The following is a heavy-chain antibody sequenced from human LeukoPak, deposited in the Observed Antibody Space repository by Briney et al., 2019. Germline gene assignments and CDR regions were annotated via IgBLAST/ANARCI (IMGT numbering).Heavy chain of an antibody. CDR3: ARGGRYAYFLDY. CDR2: IGTAFDT. CDR1: GFTFSSYD. J-gene: IGHJ4*02. V-gene: IGHV3-13*01. Sequence: GGSLRLSCAASGFTFSSYDMHWVRQTTGKSLEWVSAIGTAFDTSYAGSVKGRFTISRENGKNSLYLQMNTLRDEDTAVYYCARGGRYAYFLDYWGQGTLVTVSS. D-gene: IGHD3-16*01.